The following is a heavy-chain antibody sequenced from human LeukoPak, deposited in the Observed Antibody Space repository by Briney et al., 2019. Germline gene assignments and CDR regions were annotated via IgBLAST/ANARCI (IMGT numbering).Heavy chain of an antibody. Sequence: SGGSLRLSCAASGFTFDDYGMSWVRQAPGKGLEWVSGINWNGGSTGYADSVKGRFTISRDNAKNSLYLQMNSLRAEDTALYHCARDSDLSGYPDYWGQGTLVTVSS. D-gene: IGHD3-22*01. CDR2: INWNGGST. J-gene: IGHJ4*02. CDR3: ARDSDLSGYPDY. CDR1: GFTFDDYG. V-gene: IGHV3-20*01.